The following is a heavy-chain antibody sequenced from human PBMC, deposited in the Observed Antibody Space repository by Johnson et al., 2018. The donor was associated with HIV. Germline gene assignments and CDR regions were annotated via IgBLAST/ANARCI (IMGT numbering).Heavy chain of an antibody. CDR1: GFTFSSYA. CDR3: AKSLFYDHDAFEI. J-gene: IGHJ3*02. Sequence: QMQLVESGGGVVQPGRSLRLSCAASGFTFSSYAMHWVRQAPGKGLEWVAVISYDGSNKYYADSVKGRFTISRDNSKKTLYLQMNSLRDDDTAVYYCAKSLFYDHDAFEIWGQGTMVTVSS. V-gene: IGHV3-30-3*02. CDR2: ISYDGSNK. D-gene: IGHD3-16*01.